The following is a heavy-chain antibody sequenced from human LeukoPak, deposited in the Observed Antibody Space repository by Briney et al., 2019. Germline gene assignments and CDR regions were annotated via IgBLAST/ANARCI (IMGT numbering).Heavy chain of an antibody. CDR3: ARDPYNGAYSEGYYYYYMDV. CDR1: GFTFSSYS. V-gene: IGHV3-30*02. CDR2: IRYDGSNK. J-gene: IGHJ6*03. Sequence: GGSLRLSCAASGFTFSSYSMNWVRQAPGKGLEWVAFIRYDGSNKYYADSVRGRFTISRDNAQNSLYLQMNSLRVEDTAIYYCARDPYNGAYSEGYYYYYMDVWGKGTTVTVSS. D-gene: IGHD1-1*01.